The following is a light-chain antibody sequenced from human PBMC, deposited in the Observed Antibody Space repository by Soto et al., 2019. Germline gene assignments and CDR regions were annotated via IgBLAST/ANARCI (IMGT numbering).Light chain of an antibody. CDR2: DVS. CDR3: SSYTSSSTYV. V-gene: IGLV2-14*01. Sequence: QSALPQPASVSGSPGPSITISCTGTSRDVGGYNYVSWYQQHPGKAPKLMIYDVSNRPSGVSNRFSGSKSGNTASLTISGLQAEDEADYYCSSYTSSSTYVFGTGTKLTVL. J-gene: IGLJ1*01. CDR1: SRDVGGYNY.